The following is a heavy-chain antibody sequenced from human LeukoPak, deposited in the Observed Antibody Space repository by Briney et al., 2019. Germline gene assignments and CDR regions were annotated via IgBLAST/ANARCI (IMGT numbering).Heavy chain of an antibody. CDR1: GGTFSSYA. J-gene: IGHJ6*02. D-gene: IGHD5-24*01. CDR2: IIPILGIA. CDR3: ARSDVEMATMDHFTYYYYYGMDV. V-gene: IGHV1-69*04. Sequence: ASVKVSCKASGGTFSSYAISWVRQAPGQGLEWMGRIIPILGIANYAQKCQGRVTITADNSTRIAYMELSSLRSEDTAVYYCARSDVEMATMDHFTYYYYYGMDVWGQGTTVTVSS.